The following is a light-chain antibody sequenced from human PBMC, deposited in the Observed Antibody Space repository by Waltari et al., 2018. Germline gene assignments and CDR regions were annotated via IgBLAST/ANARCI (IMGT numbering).Light chain of an antibody. CDR1: SSNFGAGYD. CDR3: QSYDTGLKGYV. V-gene: IGLV1-40*01. Sequence: QSVLTQPPSVSGAPGQRVTLSCTGSSSNFGAGYDVHWYQQLPGTAPKVLIYENINRPSGVPDRFSGSKSGTSASLAITGLQAEDEADYYCQSYDTGLKGYVFGTGTKVTVL. J-gene: IGLJ1*01. CDR2: ENI.